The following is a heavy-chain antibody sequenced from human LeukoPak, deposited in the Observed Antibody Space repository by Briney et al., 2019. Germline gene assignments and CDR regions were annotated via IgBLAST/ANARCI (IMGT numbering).Heavy chain of an antibody. CDR2: IYHSGST. CDR3: ARRRPMAEFDY. V-gene: IGHV4-30-2*01. D-gene: IGHD6-25*01. Sequence: SQTLSLTCAVSGGSISSGGYSWSWIRQPPGKGLEWIGYIYHSGSTNYNPSLKSRVTISVDTSKNQFSLKLSSVTAADTAVYYCARRRPMAEFDYWGQGTLVTVSS. CDR1: GGSISSGGYS. J-gene: IGHJ4*02.